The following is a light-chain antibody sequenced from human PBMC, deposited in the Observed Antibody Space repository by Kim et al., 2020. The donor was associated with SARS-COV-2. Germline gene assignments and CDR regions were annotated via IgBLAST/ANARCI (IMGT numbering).Light chain of an antibody. CDR2: AAS. Sequence: ASVGDRVTITGRASQSISSYLNWYQQKPGKAPKRLIYAASSVQSGVPSRFSGSGSGTDFTLTSSSLQPEDFATDYCQQSDSTPPYTFGQGTKLEI. V-gene: IGKV1-39*01. CDR3: QQSDSTPPYT. J-gene: IGKJ2*01. CDR1: QSISSY.